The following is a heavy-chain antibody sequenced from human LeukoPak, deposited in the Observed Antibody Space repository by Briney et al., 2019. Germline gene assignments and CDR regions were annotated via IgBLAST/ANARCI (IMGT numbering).Heavy chain of an antibody. CDR3: ARVRSLPYPYSSSWYVDY. CDR2: ISAYNGNT. D-gene: IGHD6-13*01. Sequence: HWASVKVSCKASGYTFTSYGISWVRQAPGQGLEWMGWISAYNGNTNYAQKLQGRVTMTTDTSTSTAYMELRSLRSDDTAVYYCARVRSLPYPYSSSWYVDYWGQGTLVTVSS. CDR1: GYTFTSYG. J-gene: IGHJ4*02. V-gene: IGHV1-18*01.